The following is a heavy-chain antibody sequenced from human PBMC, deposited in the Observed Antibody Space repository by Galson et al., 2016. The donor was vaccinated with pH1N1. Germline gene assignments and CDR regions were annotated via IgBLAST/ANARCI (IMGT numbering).Heavy chain of an antibody. CDR2: SYYIGSP. CDR1: GGSINSHY. CDR3: ARDRPLATAGFINWGHWFDP. V-gene: IGHV4-59*11. J-gene: IGHJ5*02. Sequence: SETLSLTCTVSGGSINSHYWSWVRQSPGKGLGWIGYSYYIGSPNYNPSLGSRVSMSFETSKNQFSLNLTSMTAADTAVYYCARDRPLATAGFINWGHWFDPWGQGILVTVSS. D-gene: IGHD6-13*01.